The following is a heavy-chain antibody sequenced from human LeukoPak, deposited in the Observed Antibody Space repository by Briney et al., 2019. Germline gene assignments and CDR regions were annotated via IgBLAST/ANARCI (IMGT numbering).Heavy chain of an antibody. V-gene: IGHV4-34*01. CDR3: ASGPPYYYDSSGYVK. CDR2: INHSGST. CDR1: GGSFSGYY. D-gene: IGHD3-22*01. J-gene: IGHJ4*02. Sequence: SETLSLTCAVYGGSFSGYYWSWIRQPPGKGLEWIGEINHSGSTNYNPSLKSRVTISVDTSKNQFSLKLSSVTAEDTAVYYCASGPPYYYDSSGYVKWGQGTLVTVSS.